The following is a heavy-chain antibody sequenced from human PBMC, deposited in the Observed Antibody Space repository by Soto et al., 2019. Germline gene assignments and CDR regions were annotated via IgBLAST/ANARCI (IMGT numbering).Heavy chain of an antibody. D-gene: IGHD4-17*01. CDR3: AKDHLETTVTTPSY. CDR2: ISYDGNNK. Sequence: QVQLVESGGGVVQPGRSLRLSCAASGFTFSGYGMHWVRQAPGKGLEWVAVISYDGNNKYYADSVKGRFTISRDNFKNTLYLQMDSLRAEDTAMYYCAKDHLETTVTTPSYWGQGTLVTVSS. V-gene: IGHV3-30*18. CDR1: GFTFSGYG. J-gene: IGHJ4*02.